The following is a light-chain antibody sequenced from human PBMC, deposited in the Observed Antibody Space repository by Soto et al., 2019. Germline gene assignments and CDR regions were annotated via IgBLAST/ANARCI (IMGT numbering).Light chain of an antibody. CDR3: MHGTHCPPYI. CDR2: KAS. V-gene: IGKV2-30*01. Sequence: DVVMTQSPLSLPVTLGQPASISCRSSQSLVYSDGNAYLNWFHQRPGQSPRRLLNKASYQDSGVADRFSGSGSGTDFTLKISRVEAEYVGVYYCMHGTHCPPYIFGQGTKLEIK. CDR1: QSLVYSDGNAY. J-gene: IGKJ2*01.